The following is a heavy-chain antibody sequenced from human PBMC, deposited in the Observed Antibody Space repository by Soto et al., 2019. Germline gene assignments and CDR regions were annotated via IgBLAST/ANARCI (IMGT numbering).Heavy chain of an antibody. CDR1: GYTFTNYG. CDR2: ISAYNGNI. CDR3: EIDVVLRYFDWLPLYYYYGMDV. D-gene: IGHD3-9*01. J-gene: IGHJ6*02. Sequence: AASVKVSCKASGYTFTNYGISWVRQAPGQGLEWMGWISAYNGNINYAQKLQGRVTMTTDTSTSTAYMEMRSLRSDDTAVYYCEIDVVLRYFDWLPLYYYYGMDVWGQGTTVTVSS. V-gene: IGHV1-18*01.